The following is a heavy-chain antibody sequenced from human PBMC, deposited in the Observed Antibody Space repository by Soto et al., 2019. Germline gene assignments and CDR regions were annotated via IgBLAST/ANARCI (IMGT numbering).Heavy chain of an antibody. CDR1: GFTFSNAW. CDR2: IKSKTDGGTT. V-gene: IGHV3-15*07. CDR3: TTGGDYCSGGSCADYYYYYYGMDV. J-gene: IGHJ6*02. Sequence: GGSLRLSCAASGFTFSNAWMNWVRQAPGKGLEWVGRIKSKTDGGTTDYAAPVKGRFTISRDDSKNTLYLQMNSLKTEDTAVYYCTTGGDYCSGGSCADYYYYYYGMDVWGQGTTVTVSS. D-gene: IGHD2-15*01.